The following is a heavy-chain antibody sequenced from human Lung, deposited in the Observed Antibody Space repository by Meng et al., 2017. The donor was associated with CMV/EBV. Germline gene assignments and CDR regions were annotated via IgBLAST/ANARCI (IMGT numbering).Heavy chain of an antibody. CDR3: ARECWGGDCSLDY. V-gene: IGHV1-69*04. J-gene: IGHJ4*02. Sequence: SVKVSCKASGGTFTNLAVSWVRQAPGQGLEWMGTVIILLDIKKYLQKLEGRVTISAEKSTSTVHMELSSLTSDDTAVYYCARECWGGDCSLDYWGQGTLVTVSS. CDR2: VIILLDIK. D-gene: IGHD2-21*01. CDR1: GGTFTNLA.